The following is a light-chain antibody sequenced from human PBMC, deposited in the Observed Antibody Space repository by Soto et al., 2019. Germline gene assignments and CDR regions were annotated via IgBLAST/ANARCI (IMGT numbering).Light chain of an antibody. V-gene: IGKV3-15*01. CDR2: DAS. CDR3: KQKKKGPHHT. J-gene: IGKJ3*01. Sequence: GSPGEDGTRVWRASQSVHTNLAWYPQTPGQAPRLLISDASTGATEIPARFSGSGSGTEFTLTISNLQSSCFPAYLFKQKKKGPHHTFSSGTKVDIK. CDR1: QSVHTN.